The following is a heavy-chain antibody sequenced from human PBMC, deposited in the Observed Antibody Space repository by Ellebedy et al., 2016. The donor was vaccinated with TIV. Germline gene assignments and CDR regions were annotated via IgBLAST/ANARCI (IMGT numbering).Heavy chain of an antibody. V-gene: IGHV4-61*02. D-gene: IGHD6-13*01. CDR3: ASGRIAAAQYDV. Sequence: MPSETLSLTCTVSGGSVSSGSYYWSWIRQPAGKGLEWIGRIYTSGSTNYNPSLKSRVTMSVDTSKNQFSLKLSSVTAADTAVYYCASGRIAAAQYDVWGQGTTVTVSS. J-gene: IGHJ6*02. CDR1: GGSVSSGSYY. CDR2: IYTSGST.